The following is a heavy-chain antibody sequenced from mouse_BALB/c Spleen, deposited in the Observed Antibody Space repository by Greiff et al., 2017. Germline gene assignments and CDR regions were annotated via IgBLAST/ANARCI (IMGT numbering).Heavy chain of an antibody. J-gene: IGHJ4*01. D-gene: IGHD1-1*01. CDR1: GFAFSSYD. V-gene: IGHV5-12-1*01. Sequence: EVQLVESGGGLVKPGGSLKLSCAASGFAFSSYDMSWVRQTPEKRLEWVAYISSGGGSTYYPDTVKGRFTISRDNAKNTLYLQMSSLKSEDTAMYYCARQGITTVVARDYYAMDYWGQGTSVTVSS. CDR3: ARQGITTVVARDYYAMDY. CDR2: ISSGGGST.